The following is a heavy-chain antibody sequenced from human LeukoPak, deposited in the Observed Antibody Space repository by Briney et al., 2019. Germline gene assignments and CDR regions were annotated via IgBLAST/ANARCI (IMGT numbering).Heavy chain of an antibody. CDR3: ASAGPHYYGSGSYLAY. D-gene: IGHD3-10*01. Sequence: SQTLSLTCAVSGGSISSGGYSWSWTRQPPGKGLEWIGYIYHSGSTYYNPSLKSRVTISVDRSKNQFSLKLSSVTAADTAVYYCASAGPHYYGSGSYLAYWGQGTLVTVSS. CDR2: IYHSGST. J-gene: IGHJ4*02. CDR1: GGSISSGGYS. V-gene: IGHV4-30-2*01.